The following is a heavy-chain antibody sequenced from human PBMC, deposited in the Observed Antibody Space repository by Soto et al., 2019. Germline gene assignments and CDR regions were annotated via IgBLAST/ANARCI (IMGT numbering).Heavy chain of an antibody. D-gene: IGHD1-1*01. V-gene: IGHV3-30*18. CDR1: GFTFSSYG. J-gene: IGHJ6*02. Sequence: LSLSCAVSGFTFSSYGMHWVRQAPVKGLEWVAFISYDGSEKYYADSVKGRFTISRDNSKNTLYLQMNSLRAEDTAVFYCAKAGGATYNYYGVEVWGQGTTVTVSS. CDR2: ISYDGSEK. CDR3: AKAGGATYNYYGVEV.